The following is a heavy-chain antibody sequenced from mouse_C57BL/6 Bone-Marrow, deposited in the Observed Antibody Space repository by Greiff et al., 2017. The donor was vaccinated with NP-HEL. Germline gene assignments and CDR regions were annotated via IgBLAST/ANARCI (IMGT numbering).Heavy chain of an antibody. J-gene: IGHJ1*03. V-gene: IGHV5-4*01. CDR3: ARDAGSYYGNYVWYFDV. Sequence: EVQLVESGGGLVKPGGSLKLSCAASGFTFSSYAMSWVRQTPEKRLEWVATISDGGSYTYYPDNVKGRFTISRDNAKNNLYLQMSHLKSEDTAMYDCARDAGSYYGNYVWYFDVWGTGTTVTVSS. CDR1: GFTFSSYA. CDR2: ISDGGSYT. D-gene: IGHD2-1*01.